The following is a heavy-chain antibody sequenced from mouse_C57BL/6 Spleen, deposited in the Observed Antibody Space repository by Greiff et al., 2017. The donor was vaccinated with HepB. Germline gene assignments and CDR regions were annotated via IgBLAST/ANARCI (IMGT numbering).Heavy chain of an antibody. CDR3: TRRSITTGKGFDY. J-gene: IGHJ2*01. CDR2: IYPGNSDT. V-gene: IGHV1-5*01. D-gene: IGHD1-1*01. CDR1: GYTFTSYW. Sequence: EVKVEESGTVLAKPGASVKMSCKTSGYTFTSYWMHWVNQRPGQGLEWIGAIYPGNSDTSYNQKFKGKAKLTAVTSANTAYMELSSLTNEDSAVYYCTRRSITTGKGFDYWGQGTTLTVSS.